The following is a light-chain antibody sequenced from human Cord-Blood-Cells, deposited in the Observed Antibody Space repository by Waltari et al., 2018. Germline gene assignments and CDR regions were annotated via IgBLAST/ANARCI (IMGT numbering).Light chain of an antibody. CDR3: SSYTSSSTNVV. Sequence: QSALTQPASVSGSPGQSITISCTGTSSDVGGYTYVSWYQQHPGKAPKLMIYDVSNRPSGVSNRFSGSKSGKTASLTISGLQAEDEADYYCSSYTSSSTNVVFGGGTKLTVL. J-gene: IGLJ2*01. V-gene: IGLV2-14*01. CDR1: SSDVGGYTY. CDR2: DVS.